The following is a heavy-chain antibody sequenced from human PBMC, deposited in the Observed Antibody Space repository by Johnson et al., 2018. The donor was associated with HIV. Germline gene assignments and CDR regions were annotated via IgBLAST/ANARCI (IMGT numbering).Heavy chain of an antibody. D-gene: IGHD1-7*01. J-gene: IGHJ3*02. CDR1: GFTFDDYG. CDR2: INWNGGSR. V-gene: IGHV3-20*04. Sequence: VQLVESGGGVVRPGGSLRLSCAASGFTFDDYGMSWVRQAPGKGLEWVSGINWNGGSRDYADSVKGRFTISRDNSKNTLYLQMNSLRAEDTAVYYCARGSRLTGTTVAFDIWGQGTMVTVSS. CDR3: ARGSRLTGTTVAFDI.